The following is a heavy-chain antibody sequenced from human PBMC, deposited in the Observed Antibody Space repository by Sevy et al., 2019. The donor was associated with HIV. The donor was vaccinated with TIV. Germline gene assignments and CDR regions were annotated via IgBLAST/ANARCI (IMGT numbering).Heavy chain of an antibody. Sequence: ASVKVSCKASGGTFSSYAISWVRRAPGQGLEWMGGIIPIFGTANYAQKFQGRVTITADESTSTAYMELSSLRSEDTAVYYCARETYYGSGSYYNTGANYYYYGMDVWGQGTTVTVSS. CDR1: GGTFSSYA. CDR2: IIPIFGTA. CDR3: ARETYYGSGSYYNTGANYYYYGMDV. D-gene: IGHD3-10*01. V-gene: IGHV1-69*13. J-gene: IGHJ6*02.